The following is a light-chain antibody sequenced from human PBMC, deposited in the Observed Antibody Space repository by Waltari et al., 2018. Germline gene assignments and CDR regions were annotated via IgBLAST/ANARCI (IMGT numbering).Light chain of an antibody. V-gene: IGLV1-40*01. CDR2: GNS. J-gene: IGLJ3*02. CDR1: SSNIGTGYD. CDR3: QSYDSSLSGWV. Sequence: QSVLTQPPSVSGAPGQRVTISCTGSSSNIGTGYDVHWYQQLPGTAPKLLIYGNSNRPSGFPDRFSGSNSGTSASLAITGLQAEDEADYYCQSYDSSLSGWVFGGGTKLTVL.